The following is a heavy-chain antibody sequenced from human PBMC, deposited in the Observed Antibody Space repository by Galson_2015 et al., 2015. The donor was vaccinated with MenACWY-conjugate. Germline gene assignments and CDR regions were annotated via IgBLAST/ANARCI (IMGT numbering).Heavy chain of an antibody. J-gene: IGHJ4*02. Sequence: SVKVSCKASGFTFTSSAMQWVRQARGQRLEWIGWIVVGSGNTNYAQKFQERVTITRDMSTSTAYMELSSLRSEDTAVYYCAAEVSPGSSTTFFDYWGQGTLVTVSS. V-gene: IGHV1-58*02. CDR2: IVVGSGNT. CDR1: GFTFTSSA. CDR3: AAEVSPGSSTTFFDY. D-gene: IGHD2/OR15-2a*01.